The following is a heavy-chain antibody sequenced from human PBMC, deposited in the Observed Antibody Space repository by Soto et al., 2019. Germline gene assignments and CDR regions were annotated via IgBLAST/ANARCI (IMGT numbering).Heavy chain of an antibody. Sequence: SGESLKISCQCSGYTFSNFWIAWVRQLPGKGLEWMGIIYPGDYETRYSPSFHGKVTISADRSIGTAYLQWSSLGASDSAFYFCARSPRSSPYFDYWGQGALVTVSS. CDR3: ARSPRSSPYFDY. V-gene: IGHV5-51*01. CDR1: GYTFSNFW. CDR2: IYPGDYET. J-gene: IGHJ4*02. D-gene: IGHD6-13*01.